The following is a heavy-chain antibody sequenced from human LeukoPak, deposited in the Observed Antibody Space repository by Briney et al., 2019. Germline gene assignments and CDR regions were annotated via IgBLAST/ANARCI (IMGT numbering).Heavy chain of an antibody. CDR3: ARVGTVLAN. CDR1: GGSFGGYY. D-gene: IGHD6-6*01. Sequence: KPSETLSLTCAVYGGSFGGYYWSWIRQPPGKGLEWIGEINHSGSTNYNPSLKSRVTISVDTSKNQFSLKLSSVTAADTAVYYCARVGTVLANWGQGTLVTVSA. V-gene: IGHV4-34*01. CDR2: INHSGST. J-gene: IGHJ4*02.